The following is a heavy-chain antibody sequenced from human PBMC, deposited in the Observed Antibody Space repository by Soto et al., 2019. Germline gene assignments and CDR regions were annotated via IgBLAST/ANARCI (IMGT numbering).Heavy chain of an antibody. CDR3: ARDSRYDGSGSTDY. D-gene: IGHD3-22*01. CDR1: GGSIDSSTYY. CDR2: IFYNGNT. J-gene: IGHJ4*02. V-gene: IGHV4-39*07. Sequence: PSETLSLTCTVSGGSIDSSTYYWGWIRQPPGKGLEWIGSIFYNGNTFYNPSLKSRITISVDKSKNQFSLKLSSVTAADTAVYYCARDSRYDGSGSTDYWGQGTLVTVSS.